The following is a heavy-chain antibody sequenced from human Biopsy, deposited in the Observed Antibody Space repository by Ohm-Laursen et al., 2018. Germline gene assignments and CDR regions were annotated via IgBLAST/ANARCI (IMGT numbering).Heavy chain of an antibody. V-gene: IGHV4-4*07. D-gene: IGHD2-21*01. CDR2: VYVGGSN. CDR3: VSIFHTNNERRPFDM. J-gene: IGHJ3*02. Sequence: GTLSLTCAVSGVSIRGYYWSWVRRPPGRGLEWIGRVYVGGSNNYNPSLRSRVSLSVDTSKNQFSLMLSGVTAADTAVYYCVSIFHTNNERRPFDMWGQGTMVAVS. CDR1: GVSIRGYY.